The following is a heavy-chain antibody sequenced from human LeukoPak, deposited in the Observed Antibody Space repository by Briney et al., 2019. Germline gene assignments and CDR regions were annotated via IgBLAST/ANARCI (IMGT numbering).Heavy chain of an antibody. Sequence: SVKVSCKASGGTFSSYAISWVRQAPGQGLEWMGGIIPIFGTANYAQKFQGRVTITTDESTSTAYMELSSLRSEDTAVYYCARETDNWGGKIFDYWGQGTLVTVSS. D-gene: IGHD7-27*01. J-gene: IGHJ4*02. V-gene: IGHV1-69*05. CDR3: ARETDNWGGKIFDY. CDR2: IIPIFGTA. CDR1: GGTFSSYA.